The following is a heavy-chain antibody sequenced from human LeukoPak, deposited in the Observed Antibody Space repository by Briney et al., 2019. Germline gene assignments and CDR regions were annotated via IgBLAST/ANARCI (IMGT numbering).Heavy chain of an antibody. Sequence: GGSLRLSCAASGFTFSAAWMNWVRQASGKGLEWVGRIKSKSNGGTTDFAAPVRDRFTISRDDSKNTLYLQMNSLKTEDTAVYYCTTDWRYYYDSSGYYPLGCWGQGTLVTVSS. CDR3: TTDWRYYYDSSGYYPLGC. J-gene: IGHJ4*02. V-gene: IGHV3-15*01. CDR1: GFTFSAAW. D-gene: IGHD3-22*01. CDR2: IKSKSNGGTT.